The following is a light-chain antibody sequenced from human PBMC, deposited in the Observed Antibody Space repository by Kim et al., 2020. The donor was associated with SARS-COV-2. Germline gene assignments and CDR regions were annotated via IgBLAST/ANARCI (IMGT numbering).Light chain of an antibody. CDR2: KIS. CDR3: MQTTHWPYT. Sequence: QPAAITCRSNQRLVHSDRRTYLNWFHQRPGQSPRRLIYKISTRDSGVPDRFSGSGSGTDFTLEISRVEAEDVGIYYCMQTTHWPYTFGQGTKLEI. V-gene: IGKV2-30*02. CDR1: QRLVHSDRRTY. J-gene: IGKJ2*01.